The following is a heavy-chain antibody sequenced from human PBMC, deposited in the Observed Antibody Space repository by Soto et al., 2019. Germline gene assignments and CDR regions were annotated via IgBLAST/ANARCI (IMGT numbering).Heavy chain of an antibody. V-gene: IGHV5-51*01. CDR3: ARFAATSGINAFDV. D-gene: IGHD1-1*01. Sequence: PGESQKTSCQGSGYTFTNYWIFRVRQLPGQGLECIXITYXXXSXTXXXPXXXXHVTISDDKSLHSAFLQWRSLKASDTATYYCARFAATSGINAFDVWGPGTMVTVSS. CDR2: TYXXXSXT. J-gene: IGHJ3*01. CDR1: GYTFTNYW.